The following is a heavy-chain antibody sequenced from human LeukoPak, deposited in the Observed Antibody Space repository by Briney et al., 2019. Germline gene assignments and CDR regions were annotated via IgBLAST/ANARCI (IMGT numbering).Heavy chain of an antibody. D-gene: IGHD1-26*01. CDR1: GYSRSSTYY. J-gene: IGHJ6*03. CDR2: IYQSGDT. CDR3: ARGRGHYSGRYSVMVYMDV. Sequence: SETLSLTCVVSGYSRSSTYYWGWTRQPPGKGLEWIGNIYQSGDTYYNPSLKSRVTISVDTSKNQFSLNVSSVTAADTAVYYCARGRGHYSGRYSVMVYMDVWGKGTTVTVSS. V-gene: IGHV4-38-2*01.